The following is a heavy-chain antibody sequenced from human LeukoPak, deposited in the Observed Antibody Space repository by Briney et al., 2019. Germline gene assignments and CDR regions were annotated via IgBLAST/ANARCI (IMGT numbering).Heavy chain of an antibody. D-gene: IGHD3-10*01. Sequence: GGSLRLSCAASGFTFSTYAMSWVRQAPGKGLEWVSAISGSGDGTYYADSVKGRFTISRDNSRNTVFLQINSLRAEDTAVYYCAKERKEVVLLWFGELGSWGQGTLVTVSS. CDR1: GFTFSTYA. CDR3: AKERKEVVLLWFGELGS. J-gene: IGHJ4*02. CDR2: ISGSGDGT. V-gene: IGHV3-23*01.